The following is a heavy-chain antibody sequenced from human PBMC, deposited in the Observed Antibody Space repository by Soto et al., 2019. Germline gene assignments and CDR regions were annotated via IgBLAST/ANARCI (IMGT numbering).Heavy chain of an antibody. CDR3: AREEGFRITMDRGRWFDP. CDR1: GYTFTGYY. J-gene: IGHJ5*02. CDR2: VNPISGDT. Sequence: QIQLVQSGAEVKKPGASVQVSCRASGYTFTGYYLHWVRQAPGQGLEWMGWVNPISGDTNYAQKFQDKVIMTRDRSITTVHMELSRLRSDDTAVYYCAREEGFRITMDRGRWFDPWGQGTLVTVSS. D-gene: IGHD3-10*01. V-gene: IGHV1-2*02.